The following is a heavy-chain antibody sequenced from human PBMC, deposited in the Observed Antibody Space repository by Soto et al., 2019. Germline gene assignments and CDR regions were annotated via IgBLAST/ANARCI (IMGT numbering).Heavy chain of an antibody. V-gene: IGHV1-18*01. CDR3: ARDHWQWLVLENLDY. CDR1: GYTFTSYG. J-gene: IGHJ4*02. Sequence: QVQLVQSGAEVKKPGASVKVSCKASGYTFTSYGISWVRQAPGQGLAWMGWISAYNGNTNYAQKLQGRVTMTTDTSTSTAYMELRSLRSDDTAVYYCARDHWQWLVLENLDYWGQGTLVTVSS. D-gene: IGHD6-19*01. CDR2: ISAYNGNT.